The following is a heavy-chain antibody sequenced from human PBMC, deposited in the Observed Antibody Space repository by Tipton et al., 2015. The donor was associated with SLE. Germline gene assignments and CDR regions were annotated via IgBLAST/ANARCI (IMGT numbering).Heavy chain of an antibody. CDR1: GGTSRDYF. J-gene: IGHJ4*02. CDR3: ANQNWNYYF. Sequence: TLSLTCAVYGGTSRDYFWSWIRQPPGKGLEWTGEVSHRGTTNYNPSLDSRVTISLDRFNNQFTLKMTSVTAADTAVYYCANQNWNYYFWGQGNLVTVSS. CDR2: VSHRGTT. D-gene: IGHD1-7*01. V-gene: IGHV4-34*08.